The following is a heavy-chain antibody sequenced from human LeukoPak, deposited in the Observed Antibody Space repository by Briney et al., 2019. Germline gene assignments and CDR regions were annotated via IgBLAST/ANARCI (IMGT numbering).Heavy chain of an antibody. J-gene: IGHJ4*02. V-gene: IGHV1-69*13. Sequence: GASVKVSCKASGGTFSSYAISWVRQAPGQGLEWMGGIIPIFGTANYAQKFQGRVTITADESTSTAYMELSSLRSDDTAVYYCARNSGTAMVRYYFDYWGQGTLVTVSS. CDR1: GGTFSSYA. CDR2: IIPIFGTA. D-gene: IGHD5-18*01. CDR3: ARNSGTAMVRYYFDY.